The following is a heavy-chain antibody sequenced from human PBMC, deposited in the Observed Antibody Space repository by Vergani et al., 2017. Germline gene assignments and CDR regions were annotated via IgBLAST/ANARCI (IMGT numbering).Heavy chain of an antibody. D-gene: IGHD5-18*01. CDR3: ARHNVDTAMELDY. CDR1: GFTFSRYS. CDR2: ISSSSSYI. V-gene: IGHV3-21*04. Sequence: EVQLVESGGGLVKPGGSLRLSCAASGFTFSRYSMNWVRQAPGKGLEWVSSISSSSSYIYYADSVKGRFTISRDNAKNSLYLQMNSLRAEDTAVYYCARHNVDTAMELDYWGQGALVTVSS. J-gene: IGHJ4*02.